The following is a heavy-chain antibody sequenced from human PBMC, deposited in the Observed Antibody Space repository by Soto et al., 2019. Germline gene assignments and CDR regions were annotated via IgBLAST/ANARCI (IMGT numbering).Heavy chain of an antibody. Sequence: SETLSLTCTVSCGSVSSGSYYCSWIRQPPGKGLEWIGYIYYSGSTNYNPSLKSRVTISVDTSKNQFSLKLSSVTAADTAVYYCAIGERGTDAFDIWGQGTMVTVSS. CDR2: IYYSGST. CDR1: CGSVSSGSYY. J-gene: IGHJ3*02. D-gene: IGHD3-10*01. CDR3: AIGERGTDAFDI. V-gene: IGHV4-61*01.